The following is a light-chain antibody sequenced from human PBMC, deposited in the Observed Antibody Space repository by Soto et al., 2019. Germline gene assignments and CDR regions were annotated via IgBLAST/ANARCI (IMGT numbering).Light chain of an antibody. CDR2: GAS. V-gene: IGKV3-20*01. J-gene: IGKJ1*01. CDR3: QQYGRSGT. Sequence: EIVFTQSPCTLSLSPEERAPLSCRASQSVSSSYLAWYQQKPGQAPRLLIYGASNRATGIPDRFSGSGSGTDFTLTISRLEPEDFAVYYCQQYGRSGTFGQGTKVDIK. CDR1: QSVSSSY.